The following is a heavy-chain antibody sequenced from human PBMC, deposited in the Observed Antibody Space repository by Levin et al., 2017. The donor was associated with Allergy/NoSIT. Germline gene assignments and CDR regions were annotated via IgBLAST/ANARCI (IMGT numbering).Heavy chain of an antibody. CDR3: AREEAGFDY. D-gene: IGHD6-19*01. Sequence: GGSLRLSCAASGFTFSNYKMNWVRQAPGKGLEWVSSITSSSTYINYADSLKGRFTISRDNAKNSLHLQMNSLRADDTAVYFCAREEAGFDYWGQGTLVTVSS. CDR1: GFTFSNYK. CDR2: ITSSSTYI. J-gene: IGHJ4*02. V-gene: IGHV3-21*01.